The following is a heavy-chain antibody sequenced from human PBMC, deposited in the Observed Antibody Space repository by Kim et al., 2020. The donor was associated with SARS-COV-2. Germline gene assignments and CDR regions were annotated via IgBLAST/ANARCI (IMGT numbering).Heavy chain of an antibody. Sequence: DSGKGRFTNSRDNSKKTLYLQMNSLRAEDTAVYYCAKTGLLWFGESNFDYWGQGTLVTISS. CDR3: AKTGLLWFGESNFDY. J-gene: IGHJ4*02. D-gene: IGHD3-10*01. V-gene: IGHV3-23*01.